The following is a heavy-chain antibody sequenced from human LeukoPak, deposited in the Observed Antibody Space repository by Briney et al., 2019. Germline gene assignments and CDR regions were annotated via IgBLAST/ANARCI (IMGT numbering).Heavy chain of an antibody. V-gene: IGHV3-30*18. CDR1: GFTFSSYG. D-gene: IGHD3-10*01. Sequence: GGSLRLSCAASGFTFSSYGMHWVRQAPGKGLEWVAVISYDGSNKYYADSVKGRFTISRDNSKNTLYLQMNSLRAEDTAVYYCAKETRLTYYGSGSYYPIDYWGQGTLVTVSS. J-gene: IGHJ4*02. CDR3: AKETRLTYYGSGSYYPIDY. CDR2: ISYDGSNK.